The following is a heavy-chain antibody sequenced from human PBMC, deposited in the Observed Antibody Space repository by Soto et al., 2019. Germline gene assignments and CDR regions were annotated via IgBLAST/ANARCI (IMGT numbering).Heavy chain of an antibody. J-gene: IGHJ5*02. CDR3: AREKLTYCGGDCYASHNWFDP. CDR1: GGSISSGDYY. D-gene: IGHD2-21*02. Sequence: SETLSLTCTVSGGSISSGDYYWSWICQPPGKGLEWIGYIYYSGSTYYNPSLKSRVTISVDTSKNQFSLKLSSVTAADTAVYYCAREKLTYCGGDCYASHNWFDPWGQGTLVTVSS. CDR2: IYYSGST. V-gene: IGHV4-30-4*01.